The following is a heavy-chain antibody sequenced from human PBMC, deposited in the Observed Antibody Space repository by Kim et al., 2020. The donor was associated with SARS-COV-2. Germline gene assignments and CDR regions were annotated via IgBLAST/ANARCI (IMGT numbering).Heavy chain of an antibody. CDR2: INCSSHS. J-gene: IGHJ4*02. CDR1: GGSISSNTCY. V-gene: IGHV4-39*01. Sequence: SETLSLTCIVSGGSISSNTCYWIWLRPPPGLELVWLIYINCSSHSYSNPSLQGRITISIDTNQYHFSLSLVSVAAADASYCYCAKQAFRNDYYGQDTL. CDR3: AKQAFRNDY.